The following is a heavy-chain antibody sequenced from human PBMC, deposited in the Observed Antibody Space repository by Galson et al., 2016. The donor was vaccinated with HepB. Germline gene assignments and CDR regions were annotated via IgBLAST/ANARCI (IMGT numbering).Heavy chain of an antibody. V-gene: IGHV2-70*04. CDR2: IDWDDDK. Sequence: PALVKPTQTLTLTCAFSGFSFTTSGMRVSWLRQPPGKALEWLARIDWDDDKIYNTSLKTRLTISKDTSKNQVVLTMTNMDPLYTATYYFARTHYSQWYYFYYWGQGIVVTVSS. J-gene: IGHJ4*02. D-gene: IGHD4-11*01. CDR1: GFSFTTSGMR. CDR3: ARTHYSQWYYFYY.